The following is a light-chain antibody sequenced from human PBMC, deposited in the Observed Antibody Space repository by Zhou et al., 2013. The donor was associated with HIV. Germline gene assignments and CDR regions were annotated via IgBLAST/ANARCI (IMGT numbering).Light chain of an antibody. CDR3: SSYTTTSTEV. J-gene: IGLJ1*01. CDR2: DVT. V-gene: IGLV2-14*01. CDR1: SSDVGGYDY. Sequence: QSALTQPPSASGTPGQSVTISCTGTSSDVGGYDYVSWYQQRPGKAPKLMIHDVTQRPSGVSNRFSGSKSGNTASLTISGLQAEDEADYYCSSYTTTSTEVFGTGTKVTVL.